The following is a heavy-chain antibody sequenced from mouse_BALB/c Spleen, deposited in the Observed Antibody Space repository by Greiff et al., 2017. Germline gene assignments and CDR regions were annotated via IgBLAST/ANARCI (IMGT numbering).Heavy chain of an antibody. CDR2: IDPETGGT. J-gene: IGHJ3*01. CDR1: GYTFTDYE. V-gene: IGHV1-15*01. Sequence: QVQLKESGAELVRPGASVTLSCKASGYTFTDYEMHWVKQTPVHGLEWIGAIDPETGGTAYNQKFKGKATLTADKSSSTAYMELRSLTSEDSAVYYCTREDYYGNYVGFAYWGQGTLVTVSA. CDR3: TREDYYGNYVGFAY. D-gene: IGHD2-1*01.